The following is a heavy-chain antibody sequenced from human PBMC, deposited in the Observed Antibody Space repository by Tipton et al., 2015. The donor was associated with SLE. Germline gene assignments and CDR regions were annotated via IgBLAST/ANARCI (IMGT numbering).Heavy chain of an antibody. CDR2: IYYSGST. D-gene: IGHD7-27*01. CDR1: GGSISSYY. CDR3: ARGPNWGEEYFDL. J-gene: IGHJ2*01. Sequence: TLSLTCTVSGGSISSYYWSWIRQPPGKGLEWIGYIYYSGSTNYNPSLKSRVTISVDTSKNQFSLKLSSVTAADTAVYYCARGPNWGEEYFDLWGRGTLVTVSS. V-gene: IGHV4-59*12.